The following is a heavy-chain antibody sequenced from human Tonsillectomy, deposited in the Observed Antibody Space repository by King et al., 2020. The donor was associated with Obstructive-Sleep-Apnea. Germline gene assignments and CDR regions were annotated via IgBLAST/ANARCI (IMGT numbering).Heavy chain of an antibody. J-gene: IGHJ4*02. D-gene: IGHD2-15*01. CDR3: ARDRLGYCSGSSCYSGFDY. V-gene: IGHV4-31*03. Sequence: VPLQESGPGLVKPSQTLSLTCTVSGGSISSGGYYWSWIRQHPGTGLEWIGYIYDRGSTYYNPSLKSRVTISVDTSKNQFSLELSSVTAADTAVYYCARDRLGYCSGSSCYSGFDYWGQGTLVTVSS. CDR1: GGSISSGGYY. CDR2: IYDRGST.